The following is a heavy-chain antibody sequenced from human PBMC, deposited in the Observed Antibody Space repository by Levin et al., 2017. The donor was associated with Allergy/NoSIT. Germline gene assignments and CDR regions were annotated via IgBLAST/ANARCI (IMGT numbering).Heavy chain of an antibody. CDR3: ARMTTIWNFPDAFDI. CDR2: IYYSGNT. V-gene: IGHV4-39*01. J-gene: IGHJ3*02. Sequence: SETLSLTCTVSGGSIHSRSYYWGWIRQPPGKGLEWIGSIYYSGNTYYYPSLKSRVTISVDTSKNQISLKLSSVTATDTAVYYCARMTTIWNFPDAFDIWGQGTMVTVSS. CDR1: GGSIHSRSYY. D-gene: IGHD5-24*01.